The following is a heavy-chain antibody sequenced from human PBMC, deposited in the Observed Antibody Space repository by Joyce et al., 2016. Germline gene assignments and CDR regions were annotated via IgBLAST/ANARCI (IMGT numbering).Heavy chain of an antibody. CDR3: ARDWVGATTLFAF. J-gene: IGHJ4*02. CDR1: GFTFSSHA. CDR2: IGGSGDST. Sequence: EVQLLESGGGLVQPGGSLRLSCAASGFTFSSHAMSWVRQAPGKRLEWVSAIGGSGDSTCYADSVNGRFTISRDNSKNTLYLQMNSLRVEDTALYHCARDWVGATTLFAFWGQGALVTVSS. V-gene: IGHV3-23*01. D-gene: IGHD1-26*01.